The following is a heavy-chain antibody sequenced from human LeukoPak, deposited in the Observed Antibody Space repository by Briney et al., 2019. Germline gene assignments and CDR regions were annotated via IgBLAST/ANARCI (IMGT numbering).Heavy chain of an antibody. CDR3: ARGGMGQWPVEDYFDY. Sequence: PSETLSLTCTVSGGSISSYYWSWIRQPPGKGLEWIGYIYYSGSTNYNPSLKSRVTISVDTSKNQFSLKLSSVTAADTAVYYCARGGMGQWPVEDYFDYWGQGPLVTVSS. V-gene: IGHV4-59*01. CDR1: GGSISSYY. D-gene: IGHD6-19*01. CDR2: IYYSGST. J-gene: IGHJ4*02.